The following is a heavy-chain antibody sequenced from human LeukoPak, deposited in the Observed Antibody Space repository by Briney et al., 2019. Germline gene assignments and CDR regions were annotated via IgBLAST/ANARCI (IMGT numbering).Heavy chain of an antibody. CDR3: ARGIIYLDY. CDR2: IYGDGTT. D-gene: IGHD3-10*01. V-gene: IGHV3-53*04. J-gene: IGHJ4*02. Sequence: GGSLRLSCEASGFNVSSNYMTWVRQAPGKGLEWVSLIYGDGTTDYADSVKGRFHISRYNSKNTLYLQMNSLRAEDTAVYYCARGIIYLDYWGQGTLVTVSS. CDR1: GFNVSSNY.